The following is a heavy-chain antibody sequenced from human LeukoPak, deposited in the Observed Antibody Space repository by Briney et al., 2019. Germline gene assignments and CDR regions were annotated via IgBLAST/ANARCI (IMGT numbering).Heavy chain of an antibody. Sequence: PGRSLRLSCAASGFTFSNYAMSWVRQAPGKGLEWVSAISGSGGDTFYTDSVKGRFTISRDSSENTVYLQMNSLRAEDTAVYYCARDRYSSGWYDYWGQGTVVIVSS. CDR2: ISGSGGDT. CDR1: GFTFSNYA. CDR3: ARDRYSSGWYDY. V-gene: IGHV3-23*01. J-gene: IGHJ4*02. D-gene: IGHD6-19*01.